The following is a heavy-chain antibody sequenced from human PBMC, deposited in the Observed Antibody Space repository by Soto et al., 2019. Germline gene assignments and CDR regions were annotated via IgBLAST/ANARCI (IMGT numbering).Heavy chain of an antibody. J-gene: IGHJ6*02. CDR3: ARDQIVVVPAASPTVYYYGMDA. Sequence: SQTLSLTCAISWYSVSSNSAACNWIRQSPSRGLEWLGRTYYRSKWYNDYAVSVKSRITINPDTSKNQFSLQLNSVTPEDTAVYYCARDQIVVVPAASPTVYYYGMDAWGQGTTVTVSS. CDR2: TYYRSKWYN. V-gene: IGHV6-1*01. D-gene: IGHD2-2*01. CDR1: WYSVSSNSAA.